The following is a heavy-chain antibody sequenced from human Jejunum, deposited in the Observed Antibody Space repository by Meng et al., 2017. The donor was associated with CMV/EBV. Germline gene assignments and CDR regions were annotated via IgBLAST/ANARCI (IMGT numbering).Heavy chain of an antibody. V-gene: IGHV3-21*01. Sequence: CAASGFTFNSYFMNWVRQAPGKGLEWLSSISGSGHYINYANSVKGRFTISRDDAKNSLYLEMSSLRVEDTAVYYCARDSYSKGDIWGQGTVVTVSS. CDR2: ISGSGHYI. D-gene: IGHD2-15*01. CDR1: GFTFNSYF. CDR3: ARDSYSKGDI. J-gene: IGHJ3*02.